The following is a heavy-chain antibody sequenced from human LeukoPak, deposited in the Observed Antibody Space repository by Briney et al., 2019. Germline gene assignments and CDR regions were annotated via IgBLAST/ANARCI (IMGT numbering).Heavy chain of an antibody. J-gene: IGHJ4*02. V-gene: IGHV4-4*02. CDR2: IDHRGNT. D-gene: IGHD3-9*01. CDR1: GDSITNTNW. Sequence: SETLSLTCAVSGDSITNTNWWNWVRQPPGKGLEWIAEIDHRGNTNYNPSLKSRVTIAADRSKNQFSLQLTSVSAADTAVYYCATLNDILTGYRYFDYWGQGTLVTVSS. CDR3: ATLNDILTGYRYFDY.